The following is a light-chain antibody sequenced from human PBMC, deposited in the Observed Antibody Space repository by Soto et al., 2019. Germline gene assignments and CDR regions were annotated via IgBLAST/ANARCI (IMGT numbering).Light chain of an antibody. CDR1: SGHISYA. CDR2: LNSDGSH. Sequence: QSVLTQSPAASASLGASVKLTCTLSSGHISYAIAWHQLQPEKGPRYLMKLNSDGSHSKGDGIPDRFSGSSSGAERYLTISSLQSEDEAIYYCQTWGTGIHVFGGGTKVTVL. J-gene: IGLJ3*02. V-gene: IGLV4-69*01. CDR3: QTWGTGIHV.